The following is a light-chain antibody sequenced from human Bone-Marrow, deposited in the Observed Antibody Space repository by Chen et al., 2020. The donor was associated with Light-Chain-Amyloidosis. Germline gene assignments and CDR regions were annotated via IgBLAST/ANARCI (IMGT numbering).Light chain of an antibody. Sequence: TVVTQEPSFSVSPGGTVTLTCGLSSGSVSTDYYPSWYQQTPGQAPRTLIYNPDTRSSGVPDRLSGSILGNKAALTISGAQADDESDYYCGLYLGSGVWVFGGGTKLTVL. V-gene: IGLV8-61*01. CDR3: GLYLGSGVWV. CDR1: SGSVSTDYY. CDR2: NPD. J-gene: IGLJ3*02.